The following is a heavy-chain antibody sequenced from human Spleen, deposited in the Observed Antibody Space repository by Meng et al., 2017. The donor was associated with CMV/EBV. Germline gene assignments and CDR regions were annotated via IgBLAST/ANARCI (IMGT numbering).Heavy chain of an antibody. Sequence: SLKISCVGYGFTFGDYAMHWVRQAPGKGLEWLSGITWNSGSFGYADLVEGRFTISRDNAKNSLYLQMNSLRTEDTAIYFCARADILTGPRDHWGQGTLVTVSS. J-gene: IGHJ4*02. D-gene: IGHD3-9*01. CDR3: ARADILTGPRDH. V-gene: IGHV3-9*01. CDR1: GFTFGDYA. CDR2: ITWNSGSF.